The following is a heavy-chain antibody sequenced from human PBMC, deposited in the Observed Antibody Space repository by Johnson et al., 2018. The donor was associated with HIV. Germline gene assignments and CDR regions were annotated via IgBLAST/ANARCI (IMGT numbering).Heavy chain of an antibody. V-gene: IGHV3-66*01. CDR2: IYSGGST. D-gene: IGHD3-22*01. CDR3: ARALVVITDGHAFDI. J-gene: IGHJ3*02. Sequence: VLLVESGGGLVQPGGSLRLSCAASGFTVSSNYMSWVRRAPGKGLEWVSVIYSGGSTYYADSVKGRFTISRDNSKNTVYLQMNSLRADDTAVYYCARALVVITDGHAFDIWGQGTMVTVSS. CDR1: GFTVSSNY.